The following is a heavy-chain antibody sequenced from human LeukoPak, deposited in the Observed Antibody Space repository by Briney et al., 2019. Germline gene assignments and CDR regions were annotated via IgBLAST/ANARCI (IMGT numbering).Heavy chain of an antibody. CDR1: GYTFTGYY. D-gene: IGHD2-15*01. CDR2: MNPNRGDT. CDR3: GRRRIDCSDTGCYVDY. V-gene: IGHV1-2*02. J-gene: IGHJ4*02. Sequence: ASVKVSCKASGYTFTGYYIHWMRQAPGQGLEWMGWMNPNRGDTSYAQKFQGRVTMTRDTPINTAYMESSGLTSDDTAVYYCGRRRIDCSDTGCYVDYWGQGTLVTVSP.